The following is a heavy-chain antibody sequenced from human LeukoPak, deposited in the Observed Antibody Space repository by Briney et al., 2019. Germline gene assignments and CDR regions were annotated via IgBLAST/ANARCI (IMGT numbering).Heavy chain of an antibody. V-gene: IGHV1-24*01. CDR3: AALPPRDFWSGYYGRHYYYYMDV. Sequence: ASVKVSWKVSGYTLTELSMHWVRQAPGKGLEWMAGFDPEDGETIYAQKFQGRVTMTEDTSTDTAYMELSSLRSEDTAVYYCAALPPRDFWSGYYGRHYYYYMDVWGKGTTVTVSS. CDR2: FDPEDGET. J-gene: IGHJ6*03. D-gene: IGHD3-3*01. CDR1: GYTLTELS.